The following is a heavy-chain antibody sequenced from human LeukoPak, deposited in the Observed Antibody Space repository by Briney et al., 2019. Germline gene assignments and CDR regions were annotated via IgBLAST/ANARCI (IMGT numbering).Heavy chain of an antibody. CDR1: GYTFTSYA. Sequence: GASVKVSCKASGYTFTSYAMNWVRQAPGQGLEWMGWVNTNTGNPTYAQGFTGRFVFSLDTSINTAYLQISSLKAEDTAVYYCARDYSSAWSRGMDVWGQGTTVTVSS. J-gene: IGHJ6*02. CDR3: ARDYSSAWSRGMDV. V-gene: IGHV7-4-1*02. D-gene: IGHD6-19*01. CDR2: VNTNTGNP.